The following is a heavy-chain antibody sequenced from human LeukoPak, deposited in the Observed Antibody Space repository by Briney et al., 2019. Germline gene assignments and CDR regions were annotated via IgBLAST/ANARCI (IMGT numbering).Heavy chain of an antibody. CDR3: AREGTGGRYSSKCRYYDN. V-gene: IGHV3-66*01. Sequence: GGSLRLSCAASEFSVGSNYMTWVRQAPGKGLEWVSLIYSGGSTYYADSVKGRFTISRDNAENSLYLQMNSLRAEDTAVYYCAREGTGGRYSSKCRYYDNWGQGTLVTVSS. CDR2: IYSGGST. J-gene: IGHJ4*02. D-gene: IGHD6-19*01. CDR1: EFSVGSNY.